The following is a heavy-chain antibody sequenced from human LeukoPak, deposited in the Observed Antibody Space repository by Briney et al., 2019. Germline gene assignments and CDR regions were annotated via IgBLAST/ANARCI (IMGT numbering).Heavy chain of an antibody. Sequence: PSETLSLTCAVSGYSISSAYYWGWIRQPPGKGLELIGSIYHSGSTYYNPSLKNRVTISVDTSKNQFSLKLSSVTAADTAVYYCARVGGYDKGSDFDSWSQGSLVTVSS. D-gene: IGHD5-12*01. CDR3: ARVGGYDKGSDFDS. V-gene: IGHV4-38-2*01. CDR1: GYSISSAYY. J-gene: IGHJ4*02. CDR2: IYHSGST.